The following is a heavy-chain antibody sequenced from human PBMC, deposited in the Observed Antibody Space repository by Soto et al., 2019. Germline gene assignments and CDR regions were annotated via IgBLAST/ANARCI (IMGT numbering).Heavy chain of an antibody. CDR1: GYTFTGYY. CDR3: AKGGAIVAAGTRVYLYNAMDV. V-gene: IGHV1-2*02. J-gene: IGHJ6*02. D-gene: IGHD1-26*01. Sequence: ASVKVSCKASGYTFTGYYVHWVRQAPGQGLEWMGWVNPNSGDTYLAQRFQGRVTMNRDTSIGTAYMELRGLTSDDTAEYYCAKGGAIVAAGTRVYLYNAMDVWGQGTTVTVYS. CDR2: VNPNSGDT.